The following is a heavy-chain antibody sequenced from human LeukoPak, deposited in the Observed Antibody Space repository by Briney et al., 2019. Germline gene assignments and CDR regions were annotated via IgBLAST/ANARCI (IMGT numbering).Heavy chain of an antibody. J-gene: IGHJ5*02. Sequence: PSETLSLTCTVSGGSIRSSYYYWSWIRQPPGKGLEWIGEINHSGSTNYNPSLKSRVTISVDTSKNQFSLKLSSVTAADTAVYYCASMEYQLATFDPWGQGTLVTVSS. D-gene: IGHD2-2*01. CDR3: ASMEYQLATFDP. CDR2: INHSGST. CDR1: GGSIRSSYYY. V-gene: IGHV4-39*07.